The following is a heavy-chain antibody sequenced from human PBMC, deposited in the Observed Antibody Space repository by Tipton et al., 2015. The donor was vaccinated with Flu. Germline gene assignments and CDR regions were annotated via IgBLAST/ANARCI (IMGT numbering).Heavy chain of an antibody. J-gene: IGHJ5*02. CDR2: INHSGST. D-gene: IGHD2/OR15-2a*01. CDR3: ARHTRIAIGGLNWFDP. CDR1: GGSLSGYY. Sequence: TLSLTCAVYGGSLSGYYWSWIRQSPGKGLEWIGEINHSGSTNYNPSLKSRLTISLDMSKNQFSLNLYSVSAADAAVYYCARHTRIAIGGLNWFDPWGQGTLVTVSP. V-gene: IGHV4-34*01.